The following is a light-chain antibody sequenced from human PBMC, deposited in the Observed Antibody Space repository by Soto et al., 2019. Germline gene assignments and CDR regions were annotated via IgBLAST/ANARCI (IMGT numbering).Light chain of an antibody. V-gene: IGKV1-39*01. CDR2: AAS. Sequence: DIQMTQSPSPLSAFVGDRVTITCRASQSISIFLNWYQQKPGEAPKLLIYAASNLQSGVPSRFSGSGSGTDFTLTISSLQPEDFATYYCQQSYNTPPTFGQGTKLEI. J-gene: IGKJ2*01. CDR1: QSISIF. CDR3: QQSYNTPPT.